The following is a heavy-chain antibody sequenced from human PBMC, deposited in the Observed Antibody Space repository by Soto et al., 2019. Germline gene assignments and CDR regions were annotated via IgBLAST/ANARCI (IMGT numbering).Heavy chain of an antibody. Sequence: SETLSLTCSVSGGSISGGDFYWSWIRQHPGKGLEWIGNIYYSGTTYYNPSLKSRLTMSVDTTSNQFSLKLTSVTAADTAVFYCARARRYSSSWFWFDPWGQGILVTVYS. CDR1: GGSISGGDFY. CDR3: ARARRYSSSWFWFDP. CDR2: IYYSGTT. J-gene: IGHJ5*02. V-gene: IGHV4-31*03. D-gene: IGHD6-13*01.